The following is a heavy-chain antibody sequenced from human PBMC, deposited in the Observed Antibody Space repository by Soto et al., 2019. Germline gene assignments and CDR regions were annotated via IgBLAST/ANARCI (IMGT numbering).Heavy chain of an antibody. D-gene: IGHD2-2*01. CDR3: AREYCPGISCYGPDY. CDR1: GYTFTGYY. CDR2: INPNSGGT. Sequence: ASVKVSCKASGYTFTGYYMHWVRQAPGQGLEWMGWINPNSGGTNYAQKFQGWVTMTRDTSMSTAYMELRSLTSDDTAVYYCAREYCPGISCYGPDYWGQGTLVTVSS. V-gene: IGHV1-2*04. J-gene: IGHJ4*02.